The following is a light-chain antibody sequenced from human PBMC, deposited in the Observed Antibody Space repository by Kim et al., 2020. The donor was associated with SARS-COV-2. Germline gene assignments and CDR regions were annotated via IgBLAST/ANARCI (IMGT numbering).Light chain of an antibody. CDR1: QDISNY. CDR2: DAS. J-gene: IGKJ2*01. Sequence: DIQMTQSPSSLSASVGDRVTITCQASQDISNYLNWYQQKPGKAPKLLIYDASNLETGVPSRFSGSGSGTDFTFTISSLQPEDFATYYCQQYERYPYTFGQGTKLEI. CDR3: QQYERYPYT. V-gene: IGKV1-33*01.